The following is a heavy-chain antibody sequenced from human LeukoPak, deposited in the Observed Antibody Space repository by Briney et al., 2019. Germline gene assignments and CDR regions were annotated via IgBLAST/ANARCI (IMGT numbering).Heavy chain of an antibody. CDR3: ARLQSQYYYDSSGYYFAEYFQH. CDR2: IKQDGSEK. J-gene: IGHJ1*01. Sequence: PGGSLRLSCAASGFTFSSYWMSWVRQAPGKGLEWVANIKQDGSEKYYVDSVKGRFTISRDNAKNSLYLQMNSLRAEDTAVYYCARLQSQYYYDSSGYYFAEYFQHWGQGTLVTVSS. CDR1: GFTFSSYW. D-gene: IGHD3-22*01. V-gene: IGHV3-7*01.